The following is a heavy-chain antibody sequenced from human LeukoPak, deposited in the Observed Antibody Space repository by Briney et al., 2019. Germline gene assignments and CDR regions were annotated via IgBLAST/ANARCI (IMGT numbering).Heavy chain of an antibody. J-gene: IGHJ4*02. CDR2: ISYTGTYI. CDR1: AFSLSAYN. V-gene: IGHV3-21*01. D-gene: IGHD2-8*01. Sequence: GGSLRLSCAASAFSLSAYNMNWVHQAPGKGLEWVSSISYTGTYIYYADSVKGRFTISRDNAQNSLYLQMNSLRAEDTAVYYCARDKGVLNDALDYWGQGTLVTVSS. CDR3: ARDKGVLNDALDY.